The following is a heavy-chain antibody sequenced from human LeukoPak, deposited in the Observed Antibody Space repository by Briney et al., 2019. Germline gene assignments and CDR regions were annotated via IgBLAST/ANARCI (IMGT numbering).Heavy chain of an antibody. CDR3: ARVLTVTYYYYYYMDV. Sequence: GGSLRLSCVGSGFTFSSYSMNWVRQAPGKGLEWVSSISSSSSYIYYADSVKGRFTISRDNAKNSLYLQMDSLRAEGTAVYYCARVLTVTYYYYYYMDVWGKGTTVTVSS. J-gene: IGHJ6*03. V-gene: IGHV3-21*01. CDR2: ISSSSSYI. D-gene: IGHD4-17*01. CDR1: GFTFSSYS.